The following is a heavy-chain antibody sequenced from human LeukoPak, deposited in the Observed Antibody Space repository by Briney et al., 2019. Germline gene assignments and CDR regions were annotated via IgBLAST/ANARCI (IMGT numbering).Heavy chain of an antibody. Sequence: GGSLRLSCAASGFTFSSYWMSWVRQAPGKGLEWVANIKQDGSEKYYVDSVKGRFTISRDNAKNSLYLQMNSLRAEDTAVYYCVRLGGYYLGLPYYYYMDVWGKGTTVTVSS. CDR2: IKQDGSEK. CDR3: VRLGGYYLGLPYYYYMDV. D-gene: IGHD3-22*01. CDR1: GFTFSSYW. J-gene: IGHJ6*03. V-gene: IGHV3-7*01.